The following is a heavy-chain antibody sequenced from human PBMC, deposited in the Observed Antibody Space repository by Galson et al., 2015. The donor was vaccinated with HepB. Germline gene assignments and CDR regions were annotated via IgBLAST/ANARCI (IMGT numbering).Heavy chain of an antibody. V-gene: IGHV3-30-3*01. CDR1: GFTFSSYA. D-gene: IGHD5-18*01. J-gene: IGHJ6*02. CDR2: ISYDGSNK. CDR3: ARDLNPPLDTAMVKYDYYGMDV. Sequence: SLRLSCAASGFTFSSYAMHWVRQAPGQGLEWVAVISYDGSNKYYADSVKGRFTISRDNSKNTLYLQMNSLRAEDTAVYYCARDLNPPLDTAMVKYDYYGMDVWGQGTTVTVSS.